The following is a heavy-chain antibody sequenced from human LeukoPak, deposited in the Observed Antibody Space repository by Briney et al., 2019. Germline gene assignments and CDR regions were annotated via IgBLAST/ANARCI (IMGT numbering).Heavy chain of an antibody. V-gene: IGHV4-30-4*01. CDR2: IYYSGST. CDR3: ARDWDATVPRQSDAFDI. D-gene: IGHD4-17*01. J-gene: IGHJ3*02. CDR1: GGSVSSGDYY. Sequence: SQTLSLTCTVSGGSVSSGDYYWSWIRQPPGKGLEWIGYIYYSGSTYYNPSLKSRVTISVDTSKNQFSLKLSSVTAADTAVYYCARDWDATVPRQSDAFDIWGQGTMVTVSS.